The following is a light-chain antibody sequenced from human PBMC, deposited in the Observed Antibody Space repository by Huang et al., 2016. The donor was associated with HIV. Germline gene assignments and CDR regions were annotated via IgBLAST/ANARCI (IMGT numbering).Light chain of an antibody. CDR2: WAS. CDR1: QSVLYRSNNKNY. V-gene: IGKV4-1*01. Sequence: DIVMTQSPASLAVSLGERATINCKSSQSVLYRSNNKNYLAWYQQKPGQPPKLLIYWASTRESGVPDRFTGSGSGTDFSLTISSLQAEDVAVYYCQQYDTSPWTFGQGTKVEIK. CDR3: QQYDTSPWT. J-gene: IGKJ1*01.